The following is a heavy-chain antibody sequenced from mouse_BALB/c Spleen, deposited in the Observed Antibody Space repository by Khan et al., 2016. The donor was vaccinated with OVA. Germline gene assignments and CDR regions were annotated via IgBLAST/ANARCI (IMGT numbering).Heavy chain of an antibody. V-gene: IGHV1-4*01. Sequence: QVQLQQPGAELARPGASVKMSCKASGYTFISNTMHWVKQRPGQGLEWIGYINPISGYTNYNQTFKDKATLTADKSSNTAYMQLSSLTSEDSAVKYGARRTTAYAIEYWGQGTSVTVSS. CDR2: INPISGYT. D-gene: IGHD1-2*01. CDR3: ARRTTAYAIEY. J-gene: IGHJ4*01. CDR1: GYTFISNT.